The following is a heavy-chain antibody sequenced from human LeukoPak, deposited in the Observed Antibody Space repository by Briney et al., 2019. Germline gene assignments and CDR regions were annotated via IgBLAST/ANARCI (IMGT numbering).Heavy chain of an antibody. V-gene: IGHV3-48*02. CDR2: ITPSTSNE. CDR3: ARATYDSSGYYTFDY. D-gene: IGHD3-22*01. Sequence: PGGTLRLLCGASGFTFRRYSMNWVRQAPGKGLEGISYITPSTSNEFYADSVKGRFTSARDNAKNSLYLHMNSLRDEDTAVYYCARATYDSSGYYTFDYWGQGTLVTVSS. CDR1: GFTFRRYS. J-gene: IGHJ4*02.